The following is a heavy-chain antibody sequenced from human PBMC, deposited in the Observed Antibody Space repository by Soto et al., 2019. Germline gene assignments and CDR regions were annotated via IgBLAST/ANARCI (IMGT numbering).Heavy chain of an antibody. CDR3: AGYCSSVSCHDEI. Sequence: ASVKVSCKASGYTFTGYYIHWVRQAPGQGLEWMGWINPNSGSTNYAQKFQGRVTMTKDTSISTTYMDLSRLRSDDTAVYYCAGYCSSVSCHDEIWGQGTMVTVSS. J-gene: IGHJ3*02. CDR1: GYTFTGYY. V-gene: IGHV1-2*02. CDR2: INPNSGST. D-gene: IGHD2-15*01.